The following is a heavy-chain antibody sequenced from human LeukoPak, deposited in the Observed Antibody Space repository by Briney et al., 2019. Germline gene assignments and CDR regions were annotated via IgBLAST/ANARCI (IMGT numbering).Heavy chain of an antibody. CDR3: ARDFDFTTYNWFDP. D-gene: IGHD4-11*01. V-gene: IGHV4-61*02. CDR2: IYTSGST. Sequence: PSQTLSLTCTVSGGSISSGSYYWSWIRQPAGKGLEWIGRIYTSGSTNYNPSLKSRVTISVDTSKNQFSLKLSSVTAADTAVYYCARDFDFTTYNWFDPWGQGTLVTVSS. J-gene: IGHJ5*02. CDR1: GGSISSGSYY.